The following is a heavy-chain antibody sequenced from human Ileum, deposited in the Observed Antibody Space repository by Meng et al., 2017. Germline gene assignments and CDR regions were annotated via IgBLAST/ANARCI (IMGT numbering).Heavy chain of an antibody. CDR1: GFALSNYE. V-gene: IGHV3-48*03. CDR2: IDSGSVV. CDR3: VRDGRMSKRGAYRLFDY. D-gene: IGHD3-16*02. Sequence: GESLKISCAASGFALSNYEMFWVRQAPGKGLEWLSYIDSGSVVYYADSVKGRFTISRDNTKNSLFLQMNSLRAEDTAIYYCVRDGRMSKRGAYRLFDYWGQGTLVTGYS. J-gene: IGHJ4*02.